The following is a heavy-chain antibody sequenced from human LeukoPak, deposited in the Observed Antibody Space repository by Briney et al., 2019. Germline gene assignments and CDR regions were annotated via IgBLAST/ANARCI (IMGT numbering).Heavy chain of an antibody. Sequence: ASVKVSCKSSGYTFTGYYMHWVRQAPGQGLEWMGWINPNSGGTNYAQKFQGRVTMTRDTSISTAYMELSRLRSDDTAVYYCARGPLEGISLSLYWGQGTLVTVSS. CDR1: GYTFTGYY. V-gene: IGHV1-2*02. J-gene: IGHJ4*02. CDR3: ARGPLEGISLSLY. D-gene: IGHD6-13*01. CDR2: INPNSGGT.